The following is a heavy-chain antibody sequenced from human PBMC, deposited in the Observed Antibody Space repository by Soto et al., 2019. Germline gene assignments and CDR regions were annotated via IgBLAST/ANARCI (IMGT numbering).Heavy chain of an antibody. CDR3: ARGPRDYGDYFDY. D-gene: IGHD4-17*01. V-gene: IGHV4-31*03. CDR2: IYYSGST. CDR1: GGSISSGGYY. Sequence: TLSLTCTVSGGSISSGGYYWSWIRQHPGKGLEWIGYIYYSGSTYYNPSLKSRVTISVDTSKNQFSLKLSSVTAADTAVYYCARGPRDYGDYFDYWGQGTLVTVS. J-gene: IGHJ4*02.